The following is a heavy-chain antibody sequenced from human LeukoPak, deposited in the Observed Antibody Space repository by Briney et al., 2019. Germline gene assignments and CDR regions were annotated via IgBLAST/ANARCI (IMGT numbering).Heavy chain of an antibody. J-gene: IGHJ5*02. V-gene: IGHV1-69*05. CDR2: IIPIFGTA. D-gene: IGHD2-15*01. CDR1: GGTFSSYA. Sequence: SVKVSCKSSGGTFSSYAISWVRHAPGQGLEWMGGIIPIFGTANYAQKFQGRVTITTDESTSTAYMELSSLRSEDTAVYYCARDDYCSGGSCYPRWFDPWGQGTLVTVSS. CDR3: ARDDYCSGGSCYPRWFDP.